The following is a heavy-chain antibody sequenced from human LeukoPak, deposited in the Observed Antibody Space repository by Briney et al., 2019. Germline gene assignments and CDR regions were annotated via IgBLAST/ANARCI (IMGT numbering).Heavy chain of an antibody. D-gene: IGHD3-16*01. J-gene: IGHJ3*02. CDR2: INHSGST. V-gene: IGHV4-34*01. CDR3: ARHLDIMTTSAFDI. Sequence: PSETLSLTCAVYGGSFSGYYWSWIRQPPGKGLEWIGEINHSGSTNYNPSLKSRVTISVDTSKNQFSLKLSSVTAADTAVYYCARHLDIMTTSAFDIWGQGTMVTVSS. CDR1: GGSFSGYY.